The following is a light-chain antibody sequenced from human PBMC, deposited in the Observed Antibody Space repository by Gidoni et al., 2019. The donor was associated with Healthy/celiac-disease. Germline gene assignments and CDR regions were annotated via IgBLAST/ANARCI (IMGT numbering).Light chain of an antibody. CDR2: AAS. J-gene: IGKJ4*01. CDR3: QQYHSAPLLT. Sequence: DIQTTQSPSSLPASVGDRVTITCRASQGMSNYLAWYQQQPGKVPKLLIYAASTSQSGVPSRFSGSGSGTAFSLPISSRQPEDVATSYCQQYHSAPLLTFGGGTKVEIK. CDR1: QGMSNY. V-gene: IGKV1-27*01.